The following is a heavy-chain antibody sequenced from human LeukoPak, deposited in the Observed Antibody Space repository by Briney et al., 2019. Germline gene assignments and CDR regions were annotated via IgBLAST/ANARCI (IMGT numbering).Heavy chain of an antibody. Sequence: PGGSLRLSCAASGFTFGTYTLNWVRQAPGKGLEWVSAISGTGDSTYYADSVKGRFTISRDNSWNTLYLQMNSLRAEDTAVYYCARDPHKYYYDTRGYYYYFDNWGQGTLVTVSS. CDR2: ISGTGDST. CDR1: GFTFGTYT. D-gene: IGHD3-22*01. CDR3: ARDPHKYYYDTRGYYYYFDN. J-gene: IGHJ4*02. V-gene: IGHV3-23*01.